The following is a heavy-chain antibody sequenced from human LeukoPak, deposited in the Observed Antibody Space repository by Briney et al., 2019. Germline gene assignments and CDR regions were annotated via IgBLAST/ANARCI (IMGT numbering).Heavy chain of an antibody. V-gene: IGHV4-61*02. CDR3: TRDGRRGTNGDAFDI. CDR2: VSVSGST. Sequence: SETLSLTCTVSGDSITSGHYFWSWIRQPAGKGLEWIGRVSVSGSTNHNPSLNSRVTISIDTSKNHFSLKLISVTAADTALYYCTRDGRRGTNGDAFDIWGQGTMVTASS. CDR1: GDSITSGHYF. J-gene: IGHJ3*02. D-gene: IGHD1-26*01.